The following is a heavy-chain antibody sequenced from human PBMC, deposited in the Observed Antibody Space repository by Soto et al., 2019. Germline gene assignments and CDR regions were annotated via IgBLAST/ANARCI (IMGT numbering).Heavy chain of an antibody. CDR3: VQTTGWPGFDF. V-gene: IGHV3-53*01. CDR1: WVTVSSKY. CDR2: IFGGGTT. J-gene: IGHJ4*02. Sequence: EVQLVESGGGLIQPGGSLRLSFAAFWVTVSSKYLTWVRQAPGRGLEWVTVIFGGGTTYYADSVKGRFTISRDNSKNTLYLQMNSLRAEDTAVYYCVQTTGWPGFDFWGQGTLVTVSS. D-gene: IGHD6-19*01.